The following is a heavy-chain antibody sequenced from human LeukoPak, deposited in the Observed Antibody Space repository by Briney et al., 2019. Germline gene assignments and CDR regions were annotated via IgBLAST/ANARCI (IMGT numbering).Heavy chain of an antibody. CDR1: GFTLTTYA. CDR3: AKDADDYASYFDY. Sequence: GGSLRLSCAASGFTLTTYAMTWVRQAPGKGLEWVSGITASGPTTYYADSVKGRFTFSRDNSKNTLYLQMNSLRAEDTAVYYCAKDADDYASYFDYWGQGTLVAVSS. D-gene: IGHD4-17*01. V-gene: IGHV3-23*01. J-gene: IGHJ4*02. CDR2: ITASGPTT.